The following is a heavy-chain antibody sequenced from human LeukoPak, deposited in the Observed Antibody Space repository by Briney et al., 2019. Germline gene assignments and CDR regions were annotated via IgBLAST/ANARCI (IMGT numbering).Heavy chain of an antibody. V-gene: IGHV3-15*05. Sequence: GGSLRLSCAASGFTLSNAWMNWVRQAPGKGLEWVGRIKNRAEGGATDYAAPVKGRFTISRDDSKNTVFLQMNTLLNEDTAVYFCVSQYFDLWGQGTLVTVSS. J-gene: IGHJ4*02. CDR3: VSQYFDL. CDR1: GFTLSNAW. D-gene: IGHD2/OR15-2a*01. CDR2: IKNRAEGGAT.